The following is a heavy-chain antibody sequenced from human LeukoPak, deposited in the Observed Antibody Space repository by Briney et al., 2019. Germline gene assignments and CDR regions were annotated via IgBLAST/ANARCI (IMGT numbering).Heavy chain of an antibody. Sequence: ASVKVSCKASGYTFTSYDINWVRQATGQGLEWMGWMNPNSGNTGYAQKFQGRVTITRNTSISTAYMELSSLRAEDTAVYYCARGMVRGVSTPRGPWFDPWGQGTLVTVSS. J-gene: IGHJ5*02. CDR2: MNPNSGNT. CDR1: GYTFTSYD. D-gene: IGHD3-10*01. CDR3: ARGMVRGVSTPRGPWFDP. V-gene: IGHV1-8*03.